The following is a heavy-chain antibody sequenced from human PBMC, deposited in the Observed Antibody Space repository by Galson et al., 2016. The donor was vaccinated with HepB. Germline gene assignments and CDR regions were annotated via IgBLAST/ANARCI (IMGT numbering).Heavy chain of an antibody. D-gene: IGHD6-19*01. CDR2: ISGHNGNT. CDR3: ARGSKTAGVN. V-gene: IGHV1-18*01. CDR1: GYSFPSFA. Sequence: SVKVSCKASGYSFPSFAITWVRQAPGQGLEWMGWISGHNGNTNYAQNLQGRITMTIEPSTNTAYMELRSLTSDDTAVYFCARGSKTAGVNWGQGTLVTVSS. J-gene: IGHJ1*01.